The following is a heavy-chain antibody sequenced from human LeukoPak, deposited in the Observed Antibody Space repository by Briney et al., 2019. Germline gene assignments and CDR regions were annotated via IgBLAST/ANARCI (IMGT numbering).Heavy chain of an antibody. J-gene: IGHJ4*02. D-gene: IGHD6-13*01. V-gene: IGHV3-21*01. CDR2: ISSSSSHI. CDR3: ARDMRGSSFDY. Sequence: PGGSLRLSCAASGFTFSSYTMNWVRQAPGKGLEYVSSISSSSSHIYYADSVKGRFTISRDNTKSSLYLQMNSLRAEDMAVYYCARDMRGSSFDYWGQGTLVTVSS. CDR1: GFTFSSYT.